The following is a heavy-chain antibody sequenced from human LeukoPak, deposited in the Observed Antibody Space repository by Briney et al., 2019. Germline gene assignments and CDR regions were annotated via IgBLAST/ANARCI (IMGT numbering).Heavy chain of an antibody. CDR2: IHTSGST. D-gene: IGHD6-6*01. Sequence: PSETLSLTCTVSGGSIRTYYWSWIRQPAGKGLEWIGRIHTSGSTDYNPSLKSRVTMSVDTSKNQFSLKLRSVTAADTALYYCAGEGSMTARPFVSIDYWGQGTLVTVSS. CDR3: AGEGSMTARPFVSIDY. V-gene: IGHV4-4*07. CDR1: GGSIRTYY. J-gene: IGHJ4*02.